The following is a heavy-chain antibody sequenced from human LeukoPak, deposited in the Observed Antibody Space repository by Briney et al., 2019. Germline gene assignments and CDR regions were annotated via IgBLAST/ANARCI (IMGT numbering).Heavy chain of an antibody. CDR3: AKETLDDYVRHFDS. CDR1: GFTFSSYA. D-gene: IGHD4-17*01. J-gene: IGHJ4*02. Sequence: GGSLRLSCIGSGFTFSSYAMSWVRQAPGKGLEWVSHISGSAGRTDYADSVKGRFTISRDNSQNTLYLQMNSLRVEDTAVYYCAKETLDDYVRHFDSWGQGMLVTVSS. CDR2: ISGSAGRT. V-gene: IGHV3-23*01.